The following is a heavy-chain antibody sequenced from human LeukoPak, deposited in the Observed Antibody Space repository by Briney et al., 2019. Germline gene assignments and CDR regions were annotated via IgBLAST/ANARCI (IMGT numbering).Heavy chain of an antibody. Sequence: PSETLSLTCTVSGGSISSSSYYWGWIRQPPGKGLEWIGSIYYSGSTYYNPSLKSRVTISVDTSKNQFSLKLSSVTAADTAVYYCARVRIQLWPRSPYYMDVWGKGTTVTVSS. D-gene: IGHD5-18*01. CDR3: ARVRIQLWPRSPYYMDV. V-gene: IGHV4-39*01. CDR1: GGSISSSSYY. CDR2: IYYSGST. J-gene: IGHJ6*03.